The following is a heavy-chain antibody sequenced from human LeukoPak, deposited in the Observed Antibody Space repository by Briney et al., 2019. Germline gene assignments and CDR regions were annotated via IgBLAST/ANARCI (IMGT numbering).Heavy chain of an antibody. D-gene: IGHD6-13*01. J-gene: IGHJ4*02. CDR1: RGSISSYY. Sequence: SETLSLTCTVSRGSISSYYWSWIRQPPGQGLEWIGCIYYSGSTNYNPSLKSRVAISVDTSKNQFSLNLSSVTAADTAVYYCAREGVSAATFDSWGQGTLVTVSS. V-gene: IGHV4-59*01. CDR3: AREGVSAATFDS. CDR2: IYYSGST.